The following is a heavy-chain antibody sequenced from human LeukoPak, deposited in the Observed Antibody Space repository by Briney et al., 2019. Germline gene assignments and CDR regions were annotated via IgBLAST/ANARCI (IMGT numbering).Heavy chain of an antibody. CDR2: INHSGST. J-gene: IGHJ5*02. CDR1: GGSFSGYY. CDR3: ARVPQDYYDSSCWFDP. Sequence: PSETLSLTCAVYGGSFSGYYWSWIRQPPGKGLEWIGEINHSGSTNYNPSLKSRVTISVDTSKNQFSLKLSSVTAADTAVYYCARVPQDYYDSSCWFDPWGQGTLVTVSS. D-gene: IGHD3-22*01. V-gene: IGHV4-34*01.